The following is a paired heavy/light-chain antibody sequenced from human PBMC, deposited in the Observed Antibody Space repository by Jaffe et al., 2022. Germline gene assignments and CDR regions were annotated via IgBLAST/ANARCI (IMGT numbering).Heavy chain of an antibody. D-gene: IGHD3-10*01. J-gene: IGHJ5*02. V-gene: IGHV4-59*01. CDR3: ARLSITVPREITYNWFDP. CDR2: IFYLGHT. CDR1: NGSINNYY. Sequence: QVQLQESGPGLVKPSETLSLTCTVSNGSINNYYWSWIRQPPGKGLEWIGFIFYLGHTSYSPSLRGRVAISLDTSKNQFSLKLTSVTAADTAVYFCARLSITVPREITYNWFDPWGQGTLVTVSS.
Light chain of an antibody. J-gene: IGLJ1*01. CDR1: SLRLYS. V-gene: IGLV3-19*01. Sequence: SSDLTQDPAVSVALGQTVRITCQGDSLRLYSATWYQQKSGQAPVFVIYGENNRPSGIPDRFSGSASGNTASLTITGTQAEDEGDYYCGSRDSGGDHLYIFGTGTKLTVL. CDR2: GEN. CDR3: GSRDSGGDHLYI.